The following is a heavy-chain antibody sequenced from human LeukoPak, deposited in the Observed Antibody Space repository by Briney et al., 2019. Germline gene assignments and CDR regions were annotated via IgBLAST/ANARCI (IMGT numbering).Heavy chain of an antibody. CDR2: ISGSGGST. D-gene: IGHD6-19*01. J-gene: IGHJ6*03. V-gene: IGHV3-23*01. CDR3: AKGAEIAVAGTGRCYYYYMDV. CDR1: GFTFSSYA. Sequence: QSGGSLRLSCAASGFTFSSYAMSWVRQAPGKGLEWVSAISGSGGSTYYADSVKGRFTISRDNSKNTLYLQMNSLRAEDTAVYYCAKGAEIAVAGTGRCYYYYMDVWGKGTTVTVSS.